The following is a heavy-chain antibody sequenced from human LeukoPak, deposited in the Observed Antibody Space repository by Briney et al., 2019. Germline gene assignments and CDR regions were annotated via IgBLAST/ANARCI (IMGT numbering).Heavy chain of an antibody. CDR3: ARAAGSSWFIPNWFDP. CDR2: IYYSGST. J-gene: IGHJ5*02. D-gene: IGHD6-13*01. Sequence: SVTLSLTCTVSGGSISSHYWSWIRQPPGKGLEWIGYIYYSGSTNYNPSLKSRVTISVDTSKNQFSLKLSSVTAADTAVYYCARAAGSSWFIPNWFDPWGQGTLVTVSS. V-gene: IGHV4-59*11. CDR1: GGSISSHY.